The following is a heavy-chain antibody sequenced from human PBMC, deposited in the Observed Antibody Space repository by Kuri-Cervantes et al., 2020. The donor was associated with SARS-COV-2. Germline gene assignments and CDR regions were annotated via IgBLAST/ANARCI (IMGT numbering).Heavy chain of an antibody. D-gene: IGHD3-22*01. CDR1: GFTFSSYG. CDR2: ISYDGSNK. V-gene: IGHV3-30*03. Sequence: GESLKISCAASGFTFSSYGMHWVRQAPGKGLEWVAVISYDGSNKYYADSVKGRFTISRDNSKNTLYLQMNSLRAEDTAVYYCARSTPFRRLVVISQGGAFDIWGQGTMVTVSS. CDR3: ARSTPFRRLVVISQGGAFDI. J-gene: IGHJ3*02.